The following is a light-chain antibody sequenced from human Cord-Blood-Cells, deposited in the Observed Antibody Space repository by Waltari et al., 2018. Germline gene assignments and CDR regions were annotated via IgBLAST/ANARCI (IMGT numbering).Light chain of an antibody. CDR1: QSVSSY. V-gene: IGKV3-11*01. CDR3: QQRSNWPF. J-gene: IGKJ5*01. Sequence: EIVLTQSPATLSLSPGERATLSCRASQSVSSYLAWYHQKPGQAPRLLIYDASNRATGIPARFSGSGSGTDFTLTISSLEPEDFAVYYCQQRSNWPFFGQGTRLEIK. CDR2: DAS.